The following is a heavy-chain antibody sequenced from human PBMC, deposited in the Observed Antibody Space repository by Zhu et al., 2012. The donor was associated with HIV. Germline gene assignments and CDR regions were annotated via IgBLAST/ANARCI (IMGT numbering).Heavy chain of an antibody. D-gene: IGHD2-2*01. CDR3: ASRYCSSSSCLYDY. J-gene: IGHJ4*02. V-gene: IGHV4-39*01. CDR2: IYYSGST. CDR1: GGSISRSNYY. Sequence: QVQLQESGPGLVKPSETLSLICTVSGGSISRSNYYWGWIRQPPGKGLEWIGSIYYSGSTFYNPSLKSRVTISMDTSKNQFSLKLSSVTAADTAVYYCASRYCSSSSCLYDYWGQGTPVTVSS.